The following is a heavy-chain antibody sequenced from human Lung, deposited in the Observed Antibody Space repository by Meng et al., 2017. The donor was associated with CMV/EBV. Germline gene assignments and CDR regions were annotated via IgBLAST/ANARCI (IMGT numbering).Heavy chain of an antibody. J-gene: IGHJ4*02. CDR2: IKQDGSEK. CDR1: GFTFSSYW. V-gene: IGHV3-7*01. D-gene: IGHD2-8*02. CDR3: ARGTAPNDD. Sequence: GEXXTISCAASGFTFSSYWMTWVRQAPGKGLEWVANIKQDGSEKYYVESVKGRFTISRDNAKNSLYLQMNSLRVEDTAMYYCARGTAPNDDWCQGTLVTVSS.